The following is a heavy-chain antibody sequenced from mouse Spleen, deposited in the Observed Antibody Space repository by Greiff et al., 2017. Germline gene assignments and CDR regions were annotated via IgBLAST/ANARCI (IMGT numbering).Heavy chain of an antibody. CDR3: ARSVSYYGSSSAWFAY. J-gene: IGHJ3*01. D-gene: IGHD1-1*01. V-gene: IGHV3-2*02. CDR1: GYSITSDYA. Sequence: EVQLVESGPGLVKPSQSLSLTCTVTGYSITSDYAWNWIRQFPGNKLEWMGYISYSGSTSYNPSLKSRISITRDTSKNQFFLQLNSVTTEDTATYYCARSVSYYGSSSAWFAYWGQGTLVTVSA. CDR2: ISYSGST.